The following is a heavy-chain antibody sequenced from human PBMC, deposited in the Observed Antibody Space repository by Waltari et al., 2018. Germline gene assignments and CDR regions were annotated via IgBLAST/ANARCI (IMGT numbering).Heavy chain of an antibody. J-gene: IGHJ1*01. CDR1: GGSISSGSYY. CDR3: ARGDSSSWYEYFQH. V-gene: IGHV4-61*02. CDR2: IDTRGST. D-gene: IGHD6-13*01. Sequence: QVQLQESGPGLVKPSQTLSLTCTVSGGSISSGSYYWSWIRQPAGKGLEWIGRIDTRGSTNYNPSRKGRVIISVDMSKNQLSRKRSSVTAADTAVYYCARGDSSSWYEYFQHWGQGTLVTVSS.